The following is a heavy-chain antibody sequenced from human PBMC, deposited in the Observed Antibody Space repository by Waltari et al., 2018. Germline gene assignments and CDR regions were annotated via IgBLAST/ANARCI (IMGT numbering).Heavy chain of an antibody. V-gene: IGHV3-13*01. J-gene: IGHJ3*02. Sequence: EVQLAESGGDLVQPGGSLRRSCAASEITFSNYDITWVRRRPGRGLGWVPVPDFGGDTYYVASVKGRFTVSRENAKKSLYLQMNSLRAEDTAVYYCTRWNPYYVAFDMWGQGTMVTVSS. D-gene: IGHD3-10*01. CDR1: EITFSNYD. CDR2: PDFGGDT. CDR3: TRWNPYYVAFDM.